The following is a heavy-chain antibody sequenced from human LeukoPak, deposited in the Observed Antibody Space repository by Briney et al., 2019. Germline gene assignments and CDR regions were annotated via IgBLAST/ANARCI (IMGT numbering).Heavy chain of an antibody. J-gene: IGHJ4*02. CDR3: AKDRIAVADGEVFDY. CDR1: GFPFDEHA. Sequence: GRSLRLSCAASGFPFDEHAMHWVPPAPGKGLEWVSGISWNSGSIGYADSVKGRFTISRDNAKNSLYLQMNSLRAEDTALYYCAKDRIAVADGEVFDYWGQGTLVTVSS. D-gene: IGHD6-19*01. CDR2: ISWNSGSI. V-gene: IGHV3-9*01.